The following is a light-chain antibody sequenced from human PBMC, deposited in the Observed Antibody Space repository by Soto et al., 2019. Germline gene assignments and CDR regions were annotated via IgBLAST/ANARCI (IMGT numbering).Light chain of an antibody. V-gene: IGLV1-44*01. Sequence: QAVVTQPPSASGTPGPRVTISCSGGSSNIGTNAVNWYQQLPGTAPKLLIYNNNQRPSGVPDRFSGSKSGTSASLAISGLQSEDEADYYCAAWDDSLNGYVFGTGTKLTVL. CDR3: AAWDDSLNGYV. J-gene: IGLJ1*01. CDR1: SSNIGTNA. CDR2: NNN.